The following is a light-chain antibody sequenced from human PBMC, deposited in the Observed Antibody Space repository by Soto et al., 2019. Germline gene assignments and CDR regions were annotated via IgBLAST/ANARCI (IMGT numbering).Light chain of an antibody. CDR1: SSDVGAYDY. CDR3: SSYTTTNPLWV. Sequence: QSALTQPASVSGSPGQSITISCTGTSSDVGAYDYVSWYQQNPGKAPKLIISEVSDRPSGVSNRFSGSKSGNTASLTISGLQAEDEADSFCSSYTTTNPLWVFGGGTKLTVL. V-gene: IGLV2-14*01. CDR2: EVS. J-gene: IGLJ3*02.